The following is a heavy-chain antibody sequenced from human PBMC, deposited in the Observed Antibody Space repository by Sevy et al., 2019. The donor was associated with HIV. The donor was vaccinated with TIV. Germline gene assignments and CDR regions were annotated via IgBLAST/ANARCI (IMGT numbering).Heavy chain of an antibody. Sequence: ASVKVSCKASGYTFTGYYVHWLRQAPGQGLEWMGWINPKTGGTYFAKKFQDRVTMTTGTSITTAYMELSGLRFDDTAVYYCARMGAYLDTSGYYPLKYWGQGTLVTVSS. CDR2: INPKTGGT. D-gene: IGHD3-22*01. CDR1: GYTFTGYY. J-gene: IGHJ4*02. CDR3: ARMGAYLDTSGYYPLKY. V-gene: IGHV1-2*02.